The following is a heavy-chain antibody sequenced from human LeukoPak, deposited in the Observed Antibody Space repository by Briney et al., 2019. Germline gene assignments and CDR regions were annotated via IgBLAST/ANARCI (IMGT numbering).Heavy chain of an antibody. CDR1: GFTFSSYS. CDR3: ARGSYDYGDYLDY. Sequence: GGSLRLSCAASGFTFSSYSMNWVRQAPGKGLEWVSSISSSSSYIYYADSVKGRFTISRDNVKNSLYLQMNSLRAEDTAVYYCARGSYDYGDYLDYWGQGTLVTVSS. V-gene: IGHV3-21*01. CDR2: ISSSSSYI. J-gene: IGHJ4*02. D-gene: IGHD4-17*01.